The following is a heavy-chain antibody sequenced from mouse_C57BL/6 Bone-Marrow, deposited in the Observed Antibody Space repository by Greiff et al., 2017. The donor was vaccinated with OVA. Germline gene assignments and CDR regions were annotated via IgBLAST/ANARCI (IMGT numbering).Heavy chain of an antibody. J-gene: IGHJ4*01. CDR1: GYTFTSYW. CDR2: IYPGSGST. Sequence: QVQLQQPGAELVKPGASVKMSCKASGYTFTSYWITWVKQRPGQGLEWIGDIYPGSGSTNYNEKFKGKATLTVDTSSNTAYVQLSSLTSEDSAVYDCAGEWDGYCRYYAMDYWGQGTSVTVSS. V-gene: IGHV1-55*01. CDR3: AGEWDGYCRYYAMDY. D-gene: IGHD2-3*01.